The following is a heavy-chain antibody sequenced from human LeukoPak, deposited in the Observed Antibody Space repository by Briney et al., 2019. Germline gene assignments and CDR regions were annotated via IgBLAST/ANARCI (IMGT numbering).Heavy chain of an antibody. J-gene: IGHJ4*02. CDR2: INAGNGNT. Sequence: ASVKVSCKASGYTFTSYAMHWVRQAPGQRLEWMGWINAGNGNTKYSQKFQGRVTITRDTSASTAYMELSSLRSEDTAVYYCARTSVWGSSWYSSFPLFDYWCQGTLITVSS. V-gene: IGHV1-3*01. CDR1: GYTFTSYA. CDR3: ARTSVWGSSWYSSFPLFDY. D-gene: IGHD6-13*01.